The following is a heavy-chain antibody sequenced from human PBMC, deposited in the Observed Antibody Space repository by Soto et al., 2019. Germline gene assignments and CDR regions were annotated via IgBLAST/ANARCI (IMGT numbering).Heavy chain of an antibody. J-gene: IGHJ4*02. CDR2: IGPESGAT. CDR1: GYTFTGHY. V-gene: IGHV1-2*02. Sequence: ASVKVSCKASGYTFTGHYIHWLRQAPEQGPEWMGEIGPESGATRYAQKFQGRVTMTRDMSITTVYMELSNLSPDDTAVYYCGRGRSGQIVVFYWGQGTPVTAPQ. D-gene: IGHD5-12*01. CDR3: GRGRSGQIVVFY.